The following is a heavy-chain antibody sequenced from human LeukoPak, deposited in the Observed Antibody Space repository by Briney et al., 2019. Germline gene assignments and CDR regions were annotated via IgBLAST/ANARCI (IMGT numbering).Heavy chain of an antibody. CDR2: ISSSTNYI. V-gene: IGHV3-21*01. D-gene: IGHD3-10*01. CDR3: ARGLITMHFQH. J-gene: IGHJ1*01. CDR1: GFTFSSYS. Sequence: GGSLRLSCAASGFTFSSYSMNWVRRAPGKGLEWVSSISSSTNYIYYADSVKGRFTSSRDNAKNSLYLQMNSLRAEDTAVYYCARGLITMHFQHWGQGTLVTVSS.